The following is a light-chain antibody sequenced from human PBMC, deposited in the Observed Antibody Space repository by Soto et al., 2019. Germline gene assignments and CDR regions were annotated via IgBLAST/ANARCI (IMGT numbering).Light chain of an antibody. V-gene: IGLV1-47*01. CDR2: RTD. CDR3: SSLDDSLSGVV. Sequence: QSVLTQPPSASGTPGQRVTISCSGSSSNIGGRNYVFWYQQLPRTAPKLLIYRTDQRPSGVPDRFSASKSGTSASLAISGLRSEDEGDYYCSSLDDSLSGVVFGGGTKVTVL. CDR1: SSNIGGRNY. J-gene: IGLJ2*01.